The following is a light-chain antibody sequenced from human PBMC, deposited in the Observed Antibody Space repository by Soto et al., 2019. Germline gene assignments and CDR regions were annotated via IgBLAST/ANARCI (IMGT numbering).Light chain of an antibody. J-gene: IGLJ1*01. V-gene: IGLV2-14*01. Sequence: QSALTQPASVSGSPGQSITISCTGTSSDVGGYNYVSWYQQNPGKAPKLMIYEVSNRPSGVSNRFSGSKSGNTASLTISGLQAEDEADYYCSSYTSSSTYVLGTGTKVTVL. CDR1: SSDVGGYNY. CDR3: SSYTSSSTYV. CDR2: EVS.